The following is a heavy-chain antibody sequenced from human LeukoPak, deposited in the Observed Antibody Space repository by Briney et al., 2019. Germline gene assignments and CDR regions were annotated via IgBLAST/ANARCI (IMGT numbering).Heavy chain of an antibody. V-gene: IGHV3-23*01. CDR1: GFTFSSFA. D-gene: IGHD2-8*02. CDR2: ISGSSGST. CDR3: AKDRSCTGSICNVGS. J-gene: IGHJ3*01. Sequence: PGGSLRLSCAASGFTFSSFAMSWVRQAPGKGLEWVSAISGSSGSTYYADSVKGRFTISRDNSKNTLFLQMNSLRAEDTAVYYCAKDRSCTGSICNVGSWGQGTMVTVSS.